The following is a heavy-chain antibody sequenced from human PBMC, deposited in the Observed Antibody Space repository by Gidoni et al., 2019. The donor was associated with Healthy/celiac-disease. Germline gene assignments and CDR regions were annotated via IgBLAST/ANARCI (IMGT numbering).Heavy chain of an antibody. CDR2: MNPNSGNT. CDR1: GYTFTSYD. Sequence: QVPLVQSGAEVKMPGASVKVSCKASGYTFTSYDINWVRQATGQGLEWMGWMNPNSGNTGYAQKFQGRVTMTRNTSISTAYMELSSLRSEDTAVYYCARTPPLWVVPAVGEYWGQGTLVTVSS. CDR3: ARTPPLWVVPAVGEY. D-gene: IGHD2-2*01. J-gene: IGHJ4*02. V-gene: IGHV1-8*01.